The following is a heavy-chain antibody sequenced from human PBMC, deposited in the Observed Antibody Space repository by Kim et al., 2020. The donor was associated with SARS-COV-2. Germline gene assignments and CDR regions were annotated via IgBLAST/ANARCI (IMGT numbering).Heavy chain of an antibody. V-gene: IGHV3-23*01. Sequence: GGCTSYADSVKGPFTISRDNSKNTLYLQMNSLRAEDTAVYYWAKGAGLWVWGQGTLVTVSS. J-gene: IGHJ4*02. CDR3: AKGAGLWV. D-gene: IGHD1-26*01. CDR2: GGCT.